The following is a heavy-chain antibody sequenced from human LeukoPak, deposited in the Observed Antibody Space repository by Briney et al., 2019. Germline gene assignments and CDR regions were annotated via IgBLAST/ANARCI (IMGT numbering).Heavy chain of an antibody. CDR1: GFTFSSYS. D-gene: IGHD1-26*01. V-gene: IGHV3-48*01. CDR3: AKGLSDSGTYYSPFDY. Sequence: GGSLRLSCAASGFTFSSYSMNWVRQAPGKGLEWVSYISSSSTTIYYADSLKGRFTISRDNSKNTLFLHMNSLRAEDTAVYYCAKGLSDSGTYYSPFDYWGQGTLFTVS. CDR2: ISSSSTTI. J-gene: IGHJ4*02.